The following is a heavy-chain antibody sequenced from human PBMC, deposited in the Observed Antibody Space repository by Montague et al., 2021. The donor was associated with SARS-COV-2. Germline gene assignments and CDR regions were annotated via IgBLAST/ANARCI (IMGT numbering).Heavy chain of an antibody. Sequence: SLRLSCAASGFTISSYGMHWVRQAPGKGLEWVAVIWYDGSNKYYADSVKGRFTISRDNSKNTLYLQMNSLRAEDTAVYYCARIVSFYYGMDVWGQGTTVTVSS. V-gene: IGHV3-33*01. D-gene: IGHD3-16*02. CDR1: GFTISSYG. J-gene: IGHJ6*02. CDR3: ARIVSFYYGMDV. CDR2: IWYDGSNK.